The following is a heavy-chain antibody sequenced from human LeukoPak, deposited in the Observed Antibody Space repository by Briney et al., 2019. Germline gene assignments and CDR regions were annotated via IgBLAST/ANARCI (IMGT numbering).Heavy chain of an antibody. D-gene: IGHD3-22*01. V-gene: IGHV3-30*02. Sequence: GGSLRLSCAASGFTFSSYSINWVRQAPGKGLEWVAFIRYDGSNKYYADSAKGRFTISRDNSKNTLYLQMNSLRAEDTAVYYCAKDPTGYYYDSSGYYGGYWGQGTLVTVSS. CDR3: AKDPTGYYYDSSGYYGGY. J-gene: IGHJ4*02. CDR1: GFTFSSYS. CDR2: IRYDGSNK.